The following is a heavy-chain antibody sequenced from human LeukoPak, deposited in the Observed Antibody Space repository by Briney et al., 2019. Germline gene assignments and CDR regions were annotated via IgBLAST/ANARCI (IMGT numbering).Heavy chain of an antibody. Sequence: SETLSLTCTVSGGSISSYYWSWIRQPPGKGLEWIGYIYYSGSTNYNPSLKSRVTISVDTSKNQFSLNLSSVTAADTAVYYCAREGDKYSNWFDTWGQGTLVTVSS. CDR1: GGSISSYY. CDR2: IYYSGST. J-gene: IGHJ5*02. D-gene: IGHD3-16*01. CDR3: AREGDKYSNWFDT. V-gene: IGHV4-59*01.